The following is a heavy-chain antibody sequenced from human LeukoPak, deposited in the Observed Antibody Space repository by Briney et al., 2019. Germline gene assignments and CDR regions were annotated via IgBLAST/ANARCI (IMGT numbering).Heavy chain of an antibody. V-gene: IGHV3-7*01. CDR3: VRVSSLITVAGTFDY. D-gene: IGHD6-19*01. CDR2: IKQDGSEK. CDR1: GFTFSSYW. Sequence: GGSLRLSCAASGFTFSSYWMSWVRQAPGKGLEWVANIKQDGSEKYYVDSVKGRFTISRDNAKNSLYLQMNSLRAEDTAVYYCVRVSSLITVAGTFDYWGQGTLVTVSS. J-gene: IGHJ4*02.